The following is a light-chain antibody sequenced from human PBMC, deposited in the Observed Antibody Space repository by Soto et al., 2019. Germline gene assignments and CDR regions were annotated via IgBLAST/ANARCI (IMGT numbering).Light chain of an antibody. CDR1: QSILYSSNNKNY. V-gene: IGKV4-1*01. CDR2: WAS. Sequence: MTQSPDSLAVSLGERATINCKSSQSILYSSNNKNYLAWYQQKPGQPPKLLIYWASTRESGVPDRFSGSGSGTDFSLTIGNLQAEDVAVYYCQQYYSTPQAFGQGTKVEIK. J-gene: IGKJ1*01. CDR3: QQYYSTPQA.